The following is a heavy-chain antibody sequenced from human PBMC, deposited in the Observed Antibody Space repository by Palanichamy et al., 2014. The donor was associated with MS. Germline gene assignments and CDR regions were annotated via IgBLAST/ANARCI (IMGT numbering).Heavy chain of an antibody. V-gene: IGHV3-30*18. J-gene: IGHJ4*02. CDR2: ISYDGSNK. CDR3: AKWERLHNEKHFDY. Sequence: QVQLVESGGGVVQPGRSLRLSCAASGFTFSSYGMHWVRQAPGKGLEWVAVISYDGSNKYYADSVKGRFTISRDNSKNTLYLQMNSLRAEDTAVYYCAKWERLHNEKHFDYWGQGTLVTVSS. CDR1: GFTFSSYG. D-gene: IGHD1-26*01.